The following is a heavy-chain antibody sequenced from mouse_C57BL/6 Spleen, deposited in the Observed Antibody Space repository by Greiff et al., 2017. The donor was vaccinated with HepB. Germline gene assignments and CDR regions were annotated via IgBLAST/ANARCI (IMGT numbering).Heavy chain of an antibody. D-gene: IGHD1-1*01. Sequence: DVKLQESGPELVKPGDSVKISCKASGYSFTGYFMNWVMQSHGKSLEWIGRINPYNGDTFYNQKFKGKATLTVDKSSSTAHMELRSLTSEDSAVYYCARSSYYGRSPVWYFDVWGTGTTVTVSS. CDR2: INPYNGDT. V-gene: IGHV1-20*01. CDR1: GYSFTGYF. J-gene: IGHJ1*03. CDR3: ARSSYYGRSPVWYFDV.